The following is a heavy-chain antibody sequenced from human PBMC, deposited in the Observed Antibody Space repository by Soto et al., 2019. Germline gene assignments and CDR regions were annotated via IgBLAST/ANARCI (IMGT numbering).Heavy chain of an antibody. V-gene: IGHV3-11*01. CDR3: ARESDYGDPNDGWYAFDI. J-gene: IGHJ3*02. Sequence: QVQLVESGGGLVKPGGSLRLSCAASGFTFSDYYMSWIRQAPGKGLEWVSYISSSGSTIYYADSVKDRFTISRDNAKNSLYQQMNSLRAEDTAVYYCARESDYGDPNDGWYAFDIWGQGTIVTVSS. CDR2: ISSSGSTI. D-gene: IGHD4-17*01. CDR1: GFTFSDYY.